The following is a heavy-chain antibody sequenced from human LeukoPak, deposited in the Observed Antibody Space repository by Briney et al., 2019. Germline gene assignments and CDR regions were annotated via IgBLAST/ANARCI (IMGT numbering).Heavy chain of an antibody. J-gene: IGHJ6*02. CDR1: GFTFNSYA. CDR2: ISSDGSNN. Sequence: GGSLRLSCAASGFTFNSYAMHWVRQAPGKGLEWVAVISSDGSNNYYADSVKGRFTISRGNSKNTLYLQVNSLRAEDTAVYYCARDRARTTMVYYYYYGMDVWGQGTTVTVSS. V-gene: IGHV3-30-3*01. CDR3: ARDRARTTMVYYYYYGMDV. D-gene: IGHD3-10*01.